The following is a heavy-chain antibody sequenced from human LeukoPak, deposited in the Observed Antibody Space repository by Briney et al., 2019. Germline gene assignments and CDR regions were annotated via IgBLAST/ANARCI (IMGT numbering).Heavy chain of an antibody. V-gene: IGHV4-30-4*08. D-gene: IGHD2-2*01. Sequence: SETLSLTCTVSGGSISSGGYYWSWIRQPPGKGLEWIGYIYYSGSTYYNPSLKSRVTISVDTSKNQFSLKLSSVTAADTAVYYCASNLYCSSTSCFDDYWGQGTLVTVSS. J-gene: IGHJ4*02. CDR1: GGSISSGGYY. CDR3: ASNLYCSSTSCFDDY. CDR2: IYYSGST.